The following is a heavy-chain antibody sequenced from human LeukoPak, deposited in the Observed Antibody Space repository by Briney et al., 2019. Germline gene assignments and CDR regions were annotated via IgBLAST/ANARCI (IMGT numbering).Heavy chain of an antibody. CDR3: ARHSIGGYCSSSSCPHGAFDI. CDR1: GYSFTSYW. Sequence: GESLKISCKGSGYSFTSYWIGWVRQMPGKGLEWVGIIYPGDSDTRYSPSFQGQVTISADKSISTAYLQWSSLKASDTAMYYCARHSIGGYCSSSSCPHGAFDIWGQGTMVTVSS. V-gene: IGHV5-51*01. CDR2: IYPGDSDT. D-gene: IGHD2-2*01. J-gene: IGHJ3*02.